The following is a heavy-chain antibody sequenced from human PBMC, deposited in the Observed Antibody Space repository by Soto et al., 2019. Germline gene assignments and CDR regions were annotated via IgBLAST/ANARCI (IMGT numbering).Heavy chain of an antibody. CDR2: IYTSGST. Sequence: KASETLSLTCTVSGGSISGYYWSWIRQPAGKGLEWIGRIYTSGSTNYNPSLKSRVTMSVDTSKNQFSLKLSSVTAADTAVYYCARDSPGSGYYYIHFDYWGQGTLVTVSS. CDR1: GGSISGYY. CDR3: ARDSPGSGYYYIHFDY. D-gene: IGHD3-22*01. J-gene: IGHJ4*02. V-gene: IGHV4-4*07.